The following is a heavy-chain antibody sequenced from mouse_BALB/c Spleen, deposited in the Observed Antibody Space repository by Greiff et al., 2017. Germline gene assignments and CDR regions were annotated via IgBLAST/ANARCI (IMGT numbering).Heavy chain of an antibody. Sequence: EVQLQQSGAELVRSGASVKLSCTASGFNIKDYYMHWVKQRPEQGLEWIGWIDPENGDTECAPKFQGKATMTADTSSNTAYLQLSSLTSENTAVYYCNGDYDGDWGQGTTLTVSS. J-gene: IGHJ2*01. V-gene: IGHV14-4*02. CDR3: NGDYDGD. CDR1: GFNIKDYY. CDR2: IDPENGDT. D-gene: IGHD2-4*01.